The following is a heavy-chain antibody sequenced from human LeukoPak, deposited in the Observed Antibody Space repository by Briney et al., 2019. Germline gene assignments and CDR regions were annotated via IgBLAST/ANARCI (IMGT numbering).Heavy chain of an antibody. CDR3: AKEAEGGWPYYFDY. Sequence: GGSLRLSCGASGFTFSSYGMHWVRQAPGKGLEWVAFIRYDGSNKYYADSVKGRFTISRDNSKNTLYLQMNSLRAEDTAVYYCAKEAEGGWPYYFDYWGQGTLVTVSS. D-gene: IGHD6-19*01. V-gene: IGHV3-30*02. CDR2: IRYDGSNK. CDR1: GFTFSSYG. J-gene: IGHJ4*02.